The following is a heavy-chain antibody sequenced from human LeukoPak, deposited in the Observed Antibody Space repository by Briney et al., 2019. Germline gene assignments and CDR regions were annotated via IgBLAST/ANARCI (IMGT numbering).Heavy chain of an antibody. D-gene: IGHD3-10*01. Sequence: SETLSLTCTVSGYSISSDYYWGWIRQPPGKGLEWIGNIYQSGSTYYNPSLQSRVTISVDTSKNQFSLNLSSVTAADTAVYYCARGAYGSGSGNGFNIWGQGTTVTVSS. CDR3: ARGAYGSGSGNGFNI. J-gene: IGHJ3*02. CDR1: GYSISSDYY. CDR2: IYQSGST. V-gene: IGHV4-38-2*02.